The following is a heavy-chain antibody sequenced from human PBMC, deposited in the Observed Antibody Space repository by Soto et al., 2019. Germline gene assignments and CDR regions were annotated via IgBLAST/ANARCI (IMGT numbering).Heavy chain of an antibody. V-gene: IGHV1-8*02. Sequence: ASVKVSCKASGYTFTSYDINWVRQATGQGLEWMGWMNPNSGNTGYAQKFQGRVTMTRITSISTAYMELSSLRSEDTAVYYCARGQRGCTNGVCYSIDYWGQGTLVTVSS. D-gene: IGHD2-8*01. CDR3: ARGQRGCTNGVCYSIDY. CDR2: MNPNSGNT. J-gene: IGHJ4*02. CDR1: GYTFTSYD.